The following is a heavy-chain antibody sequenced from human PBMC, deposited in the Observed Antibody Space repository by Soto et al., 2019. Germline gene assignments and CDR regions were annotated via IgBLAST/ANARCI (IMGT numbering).Heavy chain of an antibody. CDR1: GGSISSYY. V-gene: IGHV4-59*01. D-gene: IGHD4-17*01. CDR2: IYYSGST. Sequence: PSETLSLTCTVSGGSISSYYWSWIRQPPGKGLEWIGYIYYSGSTNYNPSLKSRVTISVDTSKNQFSLKLSSVTAADTAVYYCARDTVTSYYYYMDVWGKGTTVTVSS. CDR3: ARDTVTSYYYYMDV. J-gene: IGHJ6*03.